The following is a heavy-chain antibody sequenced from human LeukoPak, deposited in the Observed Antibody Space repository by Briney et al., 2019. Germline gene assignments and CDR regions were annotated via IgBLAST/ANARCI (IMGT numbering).Heavy chain of an antibody. CDR1: GYTFTSYG. D-gene: IGHD2-2*01. CDR3: ARGGPAGYCSSTSCYGGDI. CDR2: ISAYNGNT. J-gene: IGHJ3*02. Sequence: ASVRVSCKASGYTFTSYGISWVRQAPGQGLEWMGWISAYNGNTNYAQKLQGRVTMTTDTSTSTAYMELRSLRSDDTAVYYCARGGPAGYCSSTSCYGGDIWGQGTMVTASS. V-gene: IGHV1-18*01.